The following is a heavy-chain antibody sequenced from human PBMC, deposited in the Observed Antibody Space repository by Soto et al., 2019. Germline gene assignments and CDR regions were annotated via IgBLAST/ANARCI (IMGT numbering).Heavy chain of an antibody. Sequence: SGPTLVNPTQTLKLTCTFSGFSLSTSGVGVGWIRQPPGKALEWLALIYWDDDKRFRPSLQSRLTITKDTSRNQVFLTVTNVELVDTATYYCAHRAGQGFDFWGQGTQVTVSS. J-gene: IGHJ4*02. D-gene: IGHD6-13*01. V-gene: IGHV2-5*02. CDR2: IYWDDDK. CDR3: AHRAGQGFDF. CDR1: GFSLSTSGVG.